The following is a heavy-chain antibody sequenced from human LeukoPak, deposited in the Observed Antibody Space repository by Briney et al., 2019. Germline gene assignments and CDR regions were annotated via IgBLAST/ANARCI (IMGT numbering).Heavy chain of an antibody. CDR2: ISAYNGDT. J-gene: IGHJ1*01. CDR3: ARDKAVTTELTQYFHH. D-gene: IGHD4-11*01. Sequence: ASVKVSCKASGYTFSSYGISWVRQAPGQGLEWMGWISAYNGDTNYAQKFQGRVTMTTDTSTNTAYVELRSLTSDDTAVYYCARDKAVTTELTQYFHHWGQGTLVTVSS. V-gene: IGHV1-18*01. CDR1: GYTFSSYG.